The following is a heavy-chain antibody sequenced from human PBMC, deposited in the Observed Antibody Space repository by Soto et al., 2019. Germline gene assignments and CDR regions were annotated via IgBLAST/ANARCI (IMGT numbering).Heavy chain of an antibody. D-gene: IGHD6-19*01. CDR1: GYSFTSYW. J-gene: IGHJ4*02. CDR2: IYPGDSDT. Sequence: GESLKISCKGSGYSFTSYWIGWVRQMPGKGLEWMGIIYPGDSDTRYSPSFQGQVTISADKSISTAYLQWSSLKASDTAMYYCARLRTTPPRSSGSFDYWGQGTLVTVSS. CDR3: ARLRTTPPRSSGSFDY. V-gene: IGHV5-51*01.